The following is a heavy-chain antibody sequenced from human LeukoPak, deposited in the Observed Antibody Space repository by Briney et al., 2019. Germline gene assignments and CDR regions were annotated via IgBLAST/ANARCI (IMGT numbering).Heavy chain of an antibody. D-gene: IGHD2-2*01. V-gene: IGHV5-51*01. CDR2: IYPGDSDT. J-gene: IGHJ3*02. Sequence: GESLKISCKGSGYSFTSYWIGWVRQMPGKGLEWMGIIYPGDSDTRYSPSFQGQVTISADKSISTAYLQWSSLKASDTAMYYCARTPDIVVVPAMYNDAFDIWGQGTMVTVSS. CDR1: GYSFTSYW. CDR3: ARTPDIVVVPAMYNDAFDI.